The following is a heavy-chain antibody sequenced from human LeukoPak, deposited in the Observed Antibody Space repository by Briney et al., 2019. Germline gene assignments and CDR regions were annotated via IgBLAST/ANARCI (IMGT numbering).Heavy chain of an antibody. Sequence: SETLSLTCTVSGGSMTSDHWSWIRQTPKKGLEWLGYVDDSGSTNYNPSLKSRVTISVDTSKNQFSLKLSSVTAADTAVYYCARGLPSCSGGSCYIFDYWGQGTLVTVSS. CDR1: GGSMTSDH. D-gene: IGHD2-15*01. CDR3: ARGLPSCSGGSCYIFDY. V-gene: IGHV4-59*12. J-gene: IGHJ4*02. CDR2: VDDSGST.